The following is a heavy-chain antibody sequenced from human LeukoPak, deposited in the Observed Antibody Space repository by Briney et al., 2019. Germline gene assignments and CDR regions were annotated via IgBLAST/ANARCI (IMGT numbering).Heavy chain of an antibody. CDR3: ARDFSVCSSTSCTREGYYYYGMDV. D-gene: IGHD2-2*01. V-gene: IGHV1-2*02. CDR2: INPNSGGT. J-gene: IGHJ6*02. CDR1: GYTFTNYV. Sequence: ASVKVSCQASGYTFTNYVINWVRQAPGQGLEWMGWINPNSGGTNYPQKFQGRVTMTRDTSISTAYMELSRLRSEDTAVYYCARDFSVCSSTSCTREGYYYYGMDVWGQGTTVTVSS.